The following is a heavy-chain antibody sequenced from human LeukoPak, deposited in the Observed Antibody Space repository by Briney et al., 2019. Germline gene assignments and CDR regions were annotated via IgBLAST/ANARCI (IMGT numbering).Heavy chain of an antibody. Sequence: GGSLRLSRAASGFTVSSNYMSWVRQAPGKGLEWVSVIYSGGSTYYADPVKGRFTISRDNSKNTLYLQMNSLRAEDTAVYYCATRYDILTGRSVGYFDYWGQGTLVTVSS. J-gene: IGHJ4*02. CDR1: GFTVSSNY. V-gene: IGHV3-66*02. D-gene: IGHD3-9*01. CDR2: IYSGGST. CDR3: ATRYDILTGRSVGYFDY.